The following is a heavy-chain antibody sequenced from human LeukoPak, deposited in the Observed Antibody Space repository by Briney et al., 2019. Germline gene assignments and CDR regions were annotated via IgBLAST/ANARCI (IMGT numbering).Heavy chain of an antibody. CDR3: ATSASRHCSSTSCYYYYRMDV. CDR1: EFTFSSYG. J-gene: IGHJ6*02. D-gene: IGHD2-2*01. Sequence: PGGSVRLFCAASEFTFSSYGMHWVRQAPGKGLEWVAVISYDGSNKYYADSVKGRFTISRDNSKNTLYLQMDSLRAEDTAVYYCATSASRHCSSTSCYYYYRMDVWGQATT. CDR2: ISYDGSNK. V-gene: IGHV3-30*03.